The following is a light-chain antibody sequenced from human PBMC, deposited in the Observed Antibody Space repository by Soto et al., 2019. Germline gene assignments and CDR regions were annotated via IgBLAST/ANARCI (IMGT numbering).Light chain of an antibody. CDR1: SSNIGSNY. CDR2: SNN. V-gene: IGLV1-47*02. CDR3: AAWDDSLSGV. Sequence: QSVLTQPPSASGTPGQRVTISCSGSSSNIGSNYVYWYQQLPGTAPKLLIYSNNQRPSGVPDRFSGSKSGTSASLAISGLRSEDEADYYCAAWDDSLSGVFGGGAKL. J-gene: IGLJ3*02.